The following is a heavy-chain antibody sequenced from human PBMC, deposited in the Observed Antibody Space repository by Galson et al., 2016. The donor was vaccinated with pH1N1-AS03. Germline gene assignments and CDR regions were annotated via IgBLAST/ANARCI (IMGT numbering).Heavy chain of an antibody. Sequence: ETLSPTCAVSGGSMTSPDWWTWVRQPPGKGLEWIGEVHYSGTTSYNPSLNSRVTMSIDKSNNQFPLNLGSVTAADTAVYFCASAGYHTPGYHYWGQGALVTVSS. CDR3: ASAGYHTPGYHY. V-gene: IGHV4-4*01. CDR2: VHYSGTT. CDR1: GGSMTSPDW. J-gene: IGHJ4*02. D-gene: IGHD3-16*02.